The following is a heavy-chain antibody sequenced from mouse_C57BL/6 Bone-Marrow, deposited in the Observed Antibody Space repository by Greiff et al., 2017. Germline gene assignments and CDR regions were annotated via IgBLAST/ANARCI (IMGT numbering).Heavy chain of an antibody. V-gene: IGHV1-81*01. D-gene: IGHD1-1*01. J-gene: IGHJ3*01. CDR1: GYTFTSYG. Sequence: QVQLQQSGAELARPGASVKLSCKASGYTFTSYGISWVKQRTGQGLEWIGEIYPRSGNTYYNEKFKGKATLTADKSSSTAYMELRSLTSEDSAVYFCARGRRKYYGSTWFAYWGQGTLVTVSA. CDR2: IYPRSGNT. CDR3: ARGRRKYYGSTWFAY.